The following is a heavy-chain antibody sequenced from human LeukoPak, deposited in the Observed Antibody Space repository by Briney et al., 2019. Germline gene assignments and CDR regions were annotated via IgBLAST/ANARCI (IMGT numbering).Heavy chain of an antibody. CDR1: EFTFSNYA. V-gene: IGHV3-23*01. D-gene: IGHD3-10*01. CDR3: ARHYYAYWCFDL. CDR2: ISDSGGST. J-gene: IGHJ2*01. Sequence: GALRLSRAASEFTFSNYAMSWVRQAPGKGLEWVSAISDSGGSTYYADSVKGRFTISRGNSKNTLWLQMNNLRADDTAVYYCARHYYAYWCFDLWGRGTLVTVSS.